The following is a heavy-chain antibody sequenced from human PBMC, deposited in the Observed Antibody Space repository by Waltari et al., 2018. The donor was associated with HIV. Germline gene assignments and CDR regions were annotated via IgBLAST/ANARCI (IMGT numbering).Heavy chain of an antibody. CDR3: ASLTVGPTGGTFEF. V-gene: IGHV4-34*01. CDR2: INHLGSA. CDR1: RGSFSGSF. J-gene: IGHJ4*02. D-gene: IGHD1-26*01. Sequence: QVPLQQWGAGLVKPSGTLSLTCAVYRGSFSGSFWSWIRQPPGKGPPWMGAINHLGSATDNPSLSGRFTMSVDSSKNQFSLKLTSVTAADTAVYYCASLTVGPTGGTFEFWGQGTPVTVSS.